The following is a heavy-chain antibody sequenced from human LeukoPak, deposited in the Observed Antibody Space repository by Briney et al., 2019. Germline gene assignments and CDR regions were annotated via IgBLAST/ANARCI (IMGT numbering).Heavy chain of an antibody. CDR1: GGSFSGYY. CDR3: ARTRYLRFSEWSPYYMDV. J-gene: IGHJ6*03. CDR2: INHSGST. D-gene: IGHD3-3*01. Sequence: SETLSLTCAVYGGSFSGYYWSWIRQPPGKGLEWIGEINHSGSTNYNPSLKSRVTISVDTSKNQFSLKLSSVTAADTAVYYCARTRYLRFSEWSPYYMDVWGKGTTVTVSS. V-gene: IGHV4-34*01.